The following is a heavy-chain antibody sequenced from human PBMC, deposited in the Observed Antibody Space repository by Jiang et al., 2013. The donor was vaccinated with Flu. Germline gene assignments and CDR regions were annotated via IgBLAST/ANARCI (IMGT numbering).Heavy chain of an antibody. Sequence: KPTQTLTLTCTFSGFSLTTSAEGVGWIRQPPGKALEWLAIIYWDDDQVYSPSLRSRLTITKDTSKNNVVLTMTKLDPLDAGTYYCAHYHPANSSGWYFHHWGQGTVVTVSS. V-gene: IGHV2-5*02. CDR1: GFSLTTSAEG. D-gene: IGHD6-19*01. CDR2: IYWDDDQ. J-gene: IGHJ4*02. CDR3: AHYHPANSSGWYFHH.